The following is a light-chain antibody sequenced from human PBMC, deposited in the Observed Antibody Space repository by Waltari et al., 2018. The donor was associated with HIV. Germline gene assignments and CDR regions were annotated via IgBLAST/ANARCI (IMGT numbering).Light chain of an antibody. V-gene: IGKV3-11*01. CDR1: QSVSSY. Sequence: EIVLTQSQATLSLSPGERATLSCRASQSVSSYLAWYQQKPGQAPRLLIYDVSNRATGIPARFSGSGSGTDFTLTISSLEPEDFAVYYCQQRSTWPRTFGPGTKVDIK. J-gene: IGKJ3*01. CDR2: DVS. CDR3: QQRSTWPRT.